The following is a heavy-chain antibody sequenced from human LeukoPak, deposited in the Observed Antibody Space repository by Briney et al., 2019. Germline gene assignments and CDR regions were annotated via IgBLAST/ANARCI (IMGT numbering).Heavy chain of an antibody. CDR2: IYLGDSDT. CDR3: ASTSSGSGYYGAFDI. Sequence: RGESLKISCKGSGYRFTSYWIGWVRQMPGKGLEWMGIIYLGDSDTRYSPSFQGQVTISADKSISTAYLQWSSLKASDTAMYYCASTSSGSGYYGAFDIWGQGTMVTVSS. J-gene: IGHJ3*02. CDR1: GYRFTSYW. V-gene: IGHV5-51*01. D-gene: IGHD3-22*01.